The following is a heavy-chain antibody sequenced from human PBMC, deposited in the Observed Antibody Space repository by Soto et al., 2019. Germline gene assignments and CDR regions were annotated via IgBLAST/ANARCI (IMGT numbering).Heavy chain of an antibody. CDR2: ISGSGGST. CDR1: GFTFISYA. D-gene: IGHD2-8*02. V-gene: IGHV3-23*01. Sequence: GGSLRLSCAASGFTFISYAMSWVRQAPGKGLEWVSAISGSGGSTYYADSVKGRFTISRDNSKNTLYLQMNSLRAEDTAVYYCAKDLTPGSVSWFDPWGQGTLVTVSS. J-gene: IGHJ5*02. CDR3: AKDLTPGSVSWFDP.